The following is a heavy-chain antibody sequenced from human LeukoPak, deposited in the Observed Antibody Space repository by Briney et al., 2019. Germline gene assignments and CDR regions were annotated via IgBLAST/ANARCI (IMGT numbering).Heavy chain of an antibody. J-gene: IGHJ6*02. CDR2: IGSGSSPI. CDR1: GFTFSAFG. CDR3: AKGIAAAGSNYNYYGVDV. V-gene: IGHV3-48*01. Sequence: GESLRLSCVASGFTFSAFGMNWVRQAPGKGLEWVSYIGSGSSPIYYADSVKGRFTMSRDNAKNSLYLQMNSLRVEDTAVYYCAKGIAAAGSNYNYYGVDVWGQGTTDIVSS. D-gene: IGHD6-13*01.